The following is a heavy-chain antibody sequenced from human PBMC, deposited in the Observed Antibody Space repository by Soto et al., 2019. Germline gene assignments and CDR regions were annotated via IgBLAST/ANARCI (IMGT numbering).Heavy chain of an antibody. CDR2: IDAGNGNT. Sequence: GASVKVSCKASGYTFSRNAIHWVRQAPGQRLEWIGKIDAGNGNTKYSQKFQGRVAITRDTSASAAYMELSTLESEDTSIYYCVRGDGDYYDGNGYLGRHWGQGTLVTVSS. CDR3: VRGDGDYYDGNGYLGRH. V-gene: IGHV1-3*01. CDR1: GYTFSRNA. J-gene: IGHJ4*02. D-gene: IGHD3-22*01.